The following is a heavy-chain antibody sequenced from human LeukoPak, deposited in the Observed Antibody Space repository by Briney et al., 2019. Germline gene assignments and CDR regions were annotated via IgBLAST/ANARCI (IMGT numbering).Heavy chain of an antibody. D-gene: IGHD6-13*01. CDR1: GDSISSRSYY. CDR2: IYASGST. Sequence: SETLSLTCNVSGDSISSRSYYWGWIRQPAGEGLEWIGRIYASGSTNYNPSLKSRVTMSVDTSKNQFSLKLSSVTAADTAVYYCARDPPYVAAAGTYWYFDLWGRGTLVTVSS. CDR3: ARDPPYVAAAGTYWYFDL. V-gene: IGHV4-61*02. J-gene: IGHJ2*01.